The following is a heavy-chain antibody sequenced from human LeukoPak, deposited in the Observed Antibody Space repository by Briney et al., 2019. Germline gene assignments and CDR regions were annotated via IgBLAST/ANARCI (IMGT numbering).Heavy chain of an antibody. CDR2: ISYDGSNK. CDR1: GFTFSSYA. Sequence: GGSLRLSCAASGFTFSSYAMHWVRQAPGKGLGGAAVISYDGSNKYYADSVKRRFTISRDNSKNTLYLQMNSLRAEDTAVQYCARDRRSSWFTALDYWGQGTLVTVSS. V-gene: IGHV3-30-3*01. D-gene: IGHD6-13*01. J-gene: IGHJ4*02. CDR3: ARDRRSSWFTALDY.